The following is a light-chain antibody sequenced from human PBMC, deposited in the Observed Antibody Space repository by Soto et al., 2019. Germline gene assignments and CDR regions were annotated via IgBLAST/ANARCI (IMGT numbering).Light chain of an antibody. J-gene: IGLJ2*01. Sequence: QSALPQPASVSGSPGQSITISCTGTSSDVGGYNYVSWYQQHPGKAPKLMIYEVSNRPSGVSNRFSGSKSGNTASLTISGLQAEDEADYYCSSDTSSSTLGVVFGGGTKLTV. V-gene: IGLV2-14*01. CDR3: SSDTSSSTLGVV. CDR2: EVS. CDR1: SSDVGGYNY.